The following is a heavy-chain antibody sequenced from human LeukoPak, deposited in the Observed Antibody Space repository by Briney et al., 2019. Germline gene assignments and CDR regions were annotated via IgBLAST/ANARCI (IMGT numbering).Heavy chain of an antibody. CDR2: IYYSGST. D-gene: IGHD3-22*01. J-gene: IGHJ4*02. CDR1: GGSIRSSYYY. CDR3: ARVFRDDSSGYPDY. Sequence: SETLSLTCTVSGGSIRSSYYYWSRIRQPPGKGLEWIGYIYYSGSTNYNPSLKSRVTISVDTSKNQFSLKLSSVTAADTAVYYCARVFRDDSSGYPDYWGQGTLVTVSS. V-gene: IGHV4-61*01.